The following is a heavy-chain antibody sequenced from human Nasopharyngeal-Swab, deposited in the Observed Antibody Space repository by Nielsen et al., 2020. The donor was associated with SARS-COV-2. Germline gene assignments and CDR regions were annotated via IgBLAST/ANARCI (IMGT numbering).Heavy chain of an antibody. CDR2: IIPIFGTA. D-gene: IGHD2-15*01. V-gene: IGHV1-69*06. J-gene: IGHJ4*02. Sequence: SVKVSCKASGGTFSSYAISWVRQAPGQGLEWMGGIIPIFGTANYAQKFQGRVTMTEDTSTDTAYMELSSLRSEDTAVYYCATISGGRDVYFDYWGQGTLVTVSS. CDR3: ATISGGRDVYFDY. CDR1: GGTFSSYA.